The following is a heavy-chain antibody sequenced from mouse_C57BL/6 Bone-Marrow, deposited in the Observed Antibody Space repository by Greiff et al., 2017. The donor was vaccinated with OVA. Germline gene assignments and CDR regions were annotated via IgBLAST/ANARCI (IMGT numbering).Heavy chain of an antibody. D-gene: IGHD3-2*02. V-gene: IGHV1-64*01. CDR3: ASARQLSQYYFDY. CDR1: GYTFTSYW. CDR2: IHPNSGST. J-gene: IGHJ2*01. Sequence: VQLQQPGAELVKPGASVKLSCKASGYTFTSYWMHWVKQRPGQGLEWIGMIHPNSGSTNYNEKFKSKATLTVDKSSSTAYMQLSSLTSADSSVYSCASARQLSQYYFDYWGQGTTLTVSS.